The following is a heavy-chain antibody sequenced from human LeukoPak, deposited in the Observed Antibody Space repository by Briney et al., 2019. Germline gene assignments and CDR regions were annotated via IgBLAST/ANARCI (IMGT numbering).Heavy chain of an antibody. V-gene: IGHV3-7*01. CDR1: GFTFSNFW. CDR2: IKQDGSEK. J-gene: IGHJ6*02. CDR3: AREPRYYYYGMDV. Sequence: PGGSLRLSCAASGFTFSNFWMSWVRQTPGKGLEWVANIKQDGSEKYYVDSVKGRFTISRDNAKNSLYLQMNSLRAEDTAVYYCAREPRYYYYGMDVWGQGTTVTVSS.